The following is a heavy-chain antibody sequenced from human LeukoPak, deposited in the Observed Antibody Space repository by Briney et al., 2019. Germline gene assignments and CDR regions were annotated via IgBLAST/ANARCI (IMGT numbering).Heavy chain of an antibody. CDR3: ARDRAAARMDV. Sequence: GRSLRLSCAASGFTFRSHGMHWVRQAPGKGLEGVAIIWYDGSNKYYADSVKGRFTISRENSKNTLYLQMNSLRAEDTALYYWARDRAAARMDVWGKGTTVTVSS. CDR2: IWYDGSNK. V-gene: IGHV3-33*01. J-gene: IGHJ6*04. D-gene: IGHD6-13*01. CDR1: GFTFRSHG.